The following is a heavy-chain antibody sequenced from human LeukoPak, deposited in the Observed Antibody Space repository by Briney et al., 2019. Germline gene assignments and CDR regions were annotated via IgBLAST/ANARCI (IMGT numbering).Heavy chain of an antibody. V-gene: IGHV3-30*18. CDR1: GFTFSSYG. Sequence: PGGSLRLSCAASGFTFSSYGMHWVPQAPGKGLEWVAVISYDGSNKYYADSVKGRFTISRDNSKNTLYLQMNSLRAEDTAVYYCAKDYYGSGSYYYYGMDVWGKGTTVTVSS. CDR3: AKDYYGSGSYYYYGMDV. D-gene: IGHD3-10*01. J-gene: IGHJ6*04. CDR2: ISYDGSNK.